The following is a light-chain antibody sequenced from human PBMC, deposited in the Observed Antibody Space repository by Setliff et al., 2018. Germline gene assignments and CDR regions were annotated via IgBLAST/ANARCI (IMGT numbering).Light chain of an antibody. Sequence: SVLTQPRSVSGSPGQSVTISCTGTSSDVGSYNYVSWYQQYPGKAPKLMIYDVTKRPSGIPDRFSASKSGDTASLTISGLRAEDEADYYCCSFAGRFYVRFGGGTKVTV. CDR1: SSDVGSYNY. V-gene: IGLV2-11*01. CDR3: CSFAGRFYVR. J-gene: IGLJ2*01. CDR2: DVT.